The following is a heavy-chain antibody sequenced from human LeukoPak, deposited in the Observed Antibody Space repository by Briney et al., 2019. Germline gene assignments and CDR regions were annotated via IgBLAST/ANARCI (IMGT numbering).Heavy chain of an antibody. CDR2: IYSGGTT. V-gene: IGHV3-53*01. CDR3: ARVSGQLTYYYYYYMDV. CDR1: GFTVTSNY. J-gene: IGHJ6*03. D-gene: IGHD6-13*01. Sequence: GGSLRLSCAVSGFTVTSNYMSWVRQAPGKGLEWVSVIYSGGTTYYADSVKGRFTISRDNSKNMLFLQMNSLRAEDTAVYCCARVSGQLTYYYYYYMDVWGKGTTVTVSS.